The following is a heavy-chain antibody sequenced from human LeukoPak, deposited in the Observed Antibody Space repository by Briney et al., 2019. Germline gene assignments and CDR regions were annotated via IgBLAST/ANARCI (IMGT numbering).Heavy chain of an antibody. D-gene: IGHD2-2*01. J-gene: IGHJ6*02. CDR3: AKDIVVVPAALDV. V-gene: IGHV3-23*01. Sequence: GGSLRLSCAASGFTFSSYAMSWVRQAPGKGLEWVSAISGSGGSTYYADSMKGRFTISRDNSKNTLYLQMNSLRAEDTAVYYCAKDIVVVPAALDVWGQGTTVTVSS. CDR2: ISGSGGST. CDR1: GFTFSSYA.